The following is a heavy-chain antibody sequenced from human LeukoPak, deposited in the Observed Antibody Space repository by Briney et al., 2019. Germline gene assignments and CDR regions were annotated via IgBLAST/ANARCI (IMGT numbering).Heavy chain of an antibody. Sequence: SETLSLTCTDPVDSISNHYCTWIRQPAAKGLEWTGRTYTNGSTNYTPSPKRRSTMSVASSKTLFSLKLSSVTAADTAVYYCARDITCNSASCYDYWGQGTLVTVSS. D-gene: IGHD2-2*01. J-gene: IGHJ4*02. CDR2: TYTNGST. CDR1: VDSISNHY. V-gene: IGHV4-4*07. CDR3: ARDITCNSASCYDY.